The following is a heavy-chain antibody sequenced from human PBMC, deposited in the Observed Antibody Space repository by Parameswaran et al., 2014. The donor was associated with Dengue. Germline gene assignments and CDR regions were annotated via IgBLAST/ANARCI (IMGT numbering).Heavy chain of an antibody. V-gene: IGHV1-69*01. CDR1: ISNA. Sequence: ISNARLVRQAPGQGLEWMGGIIPIFGTANYAQKFQGRVTITADESTSTAYMELSSLRSEDTAVYYCARGFLAYCGGDCYSDAFDIWGQGTMVTVSS. CDR2: IIPIFGTA. J-gene: IGHJ3*02. CDR3: ARGFLAYCGGDCYSDAFDI. D-gene: IGHD2-21*02.